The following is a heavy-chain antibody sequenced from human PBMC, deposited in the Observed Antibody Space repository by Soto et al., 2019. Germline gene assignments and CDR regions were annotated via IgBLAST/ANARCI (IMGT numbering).Heavy chain of an antibody. J-gene: IGHJ4*02. CDR1: GFTFSSYE. CDR2: ISYDGSNQ. V-gene: IGHV3-30*18. CDR3: AKDQASGQGSFDS. Sequence: WVLRLSCEGSGFTFSSYEMNWVRQAPDKGLEWVALISYDGSNQYYADSVKGRFTISRDNSKNTLFLQMNSLRADDTAVYYCAKDQASGQGSFDSWGQGTLVTVSS.